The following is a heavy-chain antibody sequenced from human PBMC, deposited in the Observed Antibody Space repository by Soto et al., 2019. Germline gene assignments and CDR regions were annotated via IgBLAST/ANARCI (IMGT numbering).Heavy chain of an antibody. CDR1: GFTFSSSA. V-gene: IGHV1-58*02. Sequence: SVKVSCKASGFTFSSSAIQWVRQARGQRLEWIGWIVVGSGNTNYAQKLQGRFSMTTVTSTSTAYMELRSLSSYDTAVYYCARRMVGENWFDPWGQGTLVTVSS. D-gene: IGHD2-15*01. CDR3: ARRMVGENWFDP. J-gene: IGHJ5*02. CDR2: IVVGSGNT.